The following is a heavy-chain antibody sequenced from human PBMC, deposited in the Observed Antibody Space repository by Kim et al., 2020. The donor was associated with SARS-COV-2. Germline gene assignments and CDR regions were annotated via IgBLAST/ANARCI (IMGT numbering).Heavy chain of an antibody. CDR2: VSYDGNRR. CDR1: GFPFSNSD. J-gene: IGHJ4*02. V-gene: IGHV3-33*05. Sequence: GGSLRLSCAASGFPFSNSDIHWVRQAPGKGLEWVAIVSYDGNRRSYSDPVNGRFIVSRDNSKKTAYLEMNRLSIDDAAVYFCARGLSGTGFDYWGQGTQV. CDR3: ARGLSGTGFDY. D-gene: IGHD1-1*01.